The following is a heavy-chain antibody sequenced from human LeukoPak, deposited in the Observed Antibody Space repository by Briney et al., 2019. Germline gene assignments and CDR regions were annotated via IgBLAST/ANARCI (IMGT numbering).Heavy chain of an antibody. CDR1: GFTVSNNY. CDR3: ARRGVGATTWDAFGI. CDR2: IYSGGST. V-gene: IGHV3-66*04. Sequence: GGSLRLSRAASGFTVSNNYMSWVRQAPGKGLEWVALIYSGGSTYYADFVKGRFTISRDNSKNTLYLQMSSLRAEDTAVYYCARRGVGATTWDAFGIWGQGTLVTVSS. D-gene: IGHD1-26*01. J-gene: IGHJ3*02.